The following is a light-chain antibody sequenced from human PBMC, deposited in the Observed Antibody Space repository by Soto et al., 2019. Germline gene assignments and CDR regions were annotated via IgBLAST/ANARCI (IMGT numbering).Light chain of an antibody. J-gene: IGKJ2*01. V-gene: IGKV3-20*01. Sequence: EIVLTQSPGTLSLSPGGRATLSCRASQTVSSSYLAWYQQKPGQAPRLLIYDTSSRATGIPDRFSGSGSGTDFTLTVSRLEPADFAVYYCQQYGSSPRTFGQGTNLEIK. CDR2: DTS. CDR1: QTVSSSY. CDR3: QQYGSSPRT.